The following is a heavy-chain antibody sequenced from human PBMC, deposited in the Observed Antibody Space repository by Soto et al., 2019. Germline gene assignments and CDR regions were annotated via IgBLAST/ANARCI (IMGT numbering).Heavy chain of an antibody. V-gene: IGHV3-33*01. CDR1: GFTFSSYG. CDR3: ARDYGDHFYYYYYGMDV. Sequence: GGSLRLSCAASGFTFSSYGMHWVRQAPGKGLEWVAVIWVDGSNKYYADSVKGRFTISRDNSKNTLYLQMNSLRAEDTAVYYCARDYGDHFYYYYYGMDVWGQGTTVTVSS. D-gene: IGHD4-17*01. CDR2: IWVDGSNK. J-gene: IGHJ6*02.